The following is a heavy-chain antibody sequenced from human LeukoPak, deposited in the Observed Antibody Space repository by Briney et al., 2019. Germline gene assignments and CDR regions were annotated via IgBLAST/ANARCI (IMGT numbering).Heavy chain of an antibody. CDR3: ARGIGGRKIGYYMDV. CDR2: INPNSGGT. J-gene: IGHJ6*03. V-gene: IGHV1-2*02. CDR1: GYTFTGYY. D-gene: IGHD2-15*01. Sequence: ASVKVSCKASGYTFTGYYMHWVRQAPGQGLEGMGWINPNSGGTNYAQKFQGRVTMTRDTSISTAYMELSRLRADDTAVYYCARGIGGRKIGYYMDVWGKGTTVTVSS.